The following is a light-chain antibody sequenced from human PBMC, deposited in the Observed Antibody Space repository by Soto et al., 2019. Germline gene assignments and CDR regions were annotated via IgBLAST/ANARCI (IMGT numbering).Light chain of an antibody. CDR1: QSVGNN. V-gene: IGKV3-20*01. CDR2: GAS. CDR3: QQYGDLPLT. J-gene: IGKJ4*01. Sequence: EIVLTQSPGTLSLSPGERATLSCRASQSVGNNLAWYQQKPGQAPRLLIYGASSRATGIPDKFSGSGSGTDFTVTITRLEPEDFADYYCQQYGDLPLTFGGGTKVEIK.